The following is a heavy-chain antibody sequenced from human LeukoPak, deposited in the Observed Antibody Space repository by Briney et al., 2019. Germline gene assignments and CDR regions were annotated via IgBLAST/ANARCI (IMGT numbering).Heavy chain of an antibody. V-gene: IGHV1-69*13. CDR2: IIPIFGTA. J-gene: IGHJ4*02. Sequence: SVKVSCKASGGTFSSYAISWVRQAPGQGLEWMGGIIPIFGTANYAQKFQGRVTITADESTSTAYMELSSLRSEDSAVYYCVRTPPNWGADFWGQGTLVTVSS. CDR1: GGTFSSYA. CDR3: VRTPPNWGADF. D-gene: IGHD7-27*01.